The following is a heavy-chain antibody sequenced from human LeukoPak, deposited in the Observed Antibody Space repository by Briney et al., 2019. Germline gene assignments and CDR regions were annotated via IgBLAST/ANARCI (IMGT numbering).Heavy chain of an antibody. CDR3: ARSLCGGDCYDAFDI. Sequence: SGPTLVNPTQTLTLTCTFSGFSLSTREVGVGWIRQPPGKALEWLSLIYWDDDKRYSPSLKSRLTITKDTSKNQVVLTMTNMDPVDTATYYCARSLCGGDCYDAFDIWGQGTMVTVSS. J-gene: IGHJ3*02. D-gene: IGHD2-21*02. V-gene: IGHV2-5*02. CDR1: GFSLSTREVG. CDR2: IYWDDDK.